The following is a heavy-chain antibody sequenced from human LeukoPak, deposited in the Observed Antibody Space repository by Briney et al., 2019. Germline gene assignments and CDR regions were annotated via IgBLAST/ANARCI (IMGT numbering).Heavy chain of an antibody. J-gene: IGHJ3*02. CDR1: GGSISSYY. V-gene: IGHV4-59*08. D-gene: IGHD1-26*01. Sequence: PSETLSLTCTVSGGSISSYYLSWIRQPPGKGLEWIGYIYYSGSTNYNPSLKSRVTISVDTFKNQFSLKLSSVTAADTAVYYCARNGGSYYRDAFDIWGQGTMVTVSS. CDR2: IYYSGST. CDR3: ARNGGSYYRDAFDI.